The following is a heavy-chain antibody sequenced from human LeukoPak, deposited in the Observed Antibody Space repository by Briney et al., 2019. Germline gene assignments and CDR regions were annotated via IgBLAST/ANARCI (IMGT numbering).Heavy chain of an antibody. J-gene: IGHJ4*02. D-gene: IGHD6-13*01. CDR3: ARGWVETSSWEEYFDY. CDR1: GGTFSSYA. CDR2: IIPIFGTA. V-gene: IGHV1-69*13. Sequence: SVKVSCKASGGTFSSYAISWVRQAPGQGLEWRGGIIPIFGTANYAQKFQGRVTITADESTSTAYMELSSLRSEDTAVYYCARGWVETSSWEEYFDYWGQGTLDTVSP.